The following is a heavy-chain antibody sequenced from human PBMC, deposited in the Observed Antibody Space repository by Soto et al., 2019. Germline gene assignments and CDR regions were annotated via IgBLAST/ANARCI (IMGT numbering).Heavy chain of an antibody. CDR1: GYTFTGYY. D-gene: IGHD3-22*01. V-gene: IGHV1-2*02. J-gene: IGHJ4*02. CDR2: INPNSGGT. Sequence: ASVKVSCKASGYTFTGYYMHWVRQAPGQGLEWMGWINPNSGGTNYAQKFQGRVTMTRDTSISTAYMELSRLRSDDTAVYYCARRTPNYYDSSGYDFDYRGQGTLVTVSS. CDR3: ARRTPNYYDSSGYDFDY.